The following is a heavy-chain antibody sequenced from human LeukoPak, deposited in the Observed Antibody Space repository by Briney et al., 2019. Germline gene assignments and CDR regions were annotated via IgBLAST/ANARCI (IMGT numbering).Heavy chain of an antibody. CDR2: GSYRGNT. V-gene: IGHV4-59*01. CDR3: ARAGSGWSFDG. J-gene: IGHJ4*01. D-gene: IGHD6-19*01. CDR1: GGSISTYY. Sequence: SETLSLTCTVSGGSISTYYWTWVRQPPGKGLEWIGYGSYRGNTNYNPSLKSRVTISVDMSKNQFSLKLNSVTAADTAVYYCARAGSGWSFDGWGHGTVDPVSS.